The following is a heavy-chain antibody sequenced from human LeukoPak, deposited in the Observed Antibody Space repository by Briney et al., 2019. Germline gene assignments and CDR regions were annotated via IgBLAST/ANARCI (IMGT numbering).Heavy chain of an antibody. V-gene: IGHV4-59*11. J-gene: IGHJ3*02. CDR1: GGSISSHS. D-gene: IGHD3-9*01. CDR3: ARDHPVADWAADI. CDR2: IDYRGSS. Sequence: SEPLSLTCSVSGGSISSHSWSWIRQAPGKGLEWIGYIDYRGSSNYNPSLKSRVTISADPSKNQFSLKLTSVTAADTAIYYCARDHPVADWAADIWGRGTMVTVSS.